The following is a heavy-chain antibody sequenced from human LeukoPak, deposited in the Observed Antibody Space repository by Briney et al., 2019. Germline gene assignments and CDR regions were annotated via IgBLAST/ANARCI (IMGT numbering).Heavy chain of an antibody. CDR2: ISSSSSTI. CDR3: AREDIWDDFWSGARGMAV. CDR1: GFTFSSYS. Sequence: GGSLRLSCAASGFTFSSYSMYWVRQAPGKGLEWVSYISSSSSTIYYADSVKGRFTISRDNAKNSLYLQMNSLRDEDTAVYYCAREDIWDDFWSGARGMAVWGQGTTVTVSS. J-gene: IGHJ6*02. D-gene: IGHD3-3*01. V-gene: IGHV3-48*02.